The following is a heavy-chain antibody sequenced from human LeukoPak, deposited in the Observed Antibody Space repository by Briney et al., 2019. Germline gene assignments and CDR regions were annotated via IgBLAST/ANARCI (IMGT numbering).Heavy chain of an antibody. Sequence: SETLSLTCAVYGGSFSGYYWSWIRQPPGKGLGWIGEINHSGSTNYNPSLKSRVTISVDTSKNLFSLKLSSVTAADTAVYYCARFGIAVAGTYYGMDVWGQGTTVTVSS. J-gene: IGHJ6*02. CDR3: ARFGIAVAGTYYGMDV. CDR2: INHSGST. D-gene: IGHD6-19*01. V-gene: IGHV4-34*01. CDR1: GGSFSGYY.